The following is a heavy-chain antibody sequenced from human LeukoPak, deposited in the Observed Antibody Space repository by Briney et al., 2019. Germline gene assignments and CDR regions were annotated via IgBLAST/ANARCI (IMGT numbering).Heavy chain of an antibody. D-gene: IGHD6-13*01. CDR1: GFTFSSYA. CDR3: AIDLRYSSSWLEIDY. Sequence: GGSLRLSCAASGFTFSSYAMSWVRQAPGKGLEWVSAICGSGGSTYYADSVKGRFTISRDNSKNTLYLQMNSLRAEDTAVYYCAIDLRYSSSWLEIDYWGQGTLVTVSS. CDR2: ICGSGGST. V-gene: IGHV3-23*01. J-gene: IGHJ4*02.